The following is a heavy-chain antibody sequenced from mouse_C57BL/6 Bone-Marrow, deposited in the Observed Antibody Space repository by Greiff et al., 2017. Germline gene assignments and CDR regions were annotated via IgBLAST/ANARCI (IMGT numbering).Heavy chain of an antibody. CDR2: IYPGSGNT. D-gene: IGHD1-1*01. Sequence: QVQLKQSGAELVRPGASVKLSCKASGYTFTDYYINWVKQRPGQGLEWIARIYPGSGNTYYNEKFKGKATLTAEKSSSTAYMQLSSLTSEDSAVYFCARGGYYGSSYRFAYWGQGTLVTVSA. CDR1: GYTFTDYY. V-gene: IGHV1-76*01. J-gene: IGHJ3*01. CDR3: ARGGYYGSSYRFAY.